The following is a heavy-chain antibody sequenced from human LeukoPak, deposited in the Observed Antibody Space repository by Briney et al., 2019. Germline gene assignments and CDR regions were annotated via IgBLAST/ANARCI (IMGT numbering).Heavy chain of an antibody. V-gene: IGHV4-39*01. Sequence: NTSETLSLTCTISDGSVSSGTYSWGWIRQSPGKGLEWIGSIHYSGSSYYNPSLKSRAAIFVDTSRDQVSMDLSYVTAADTALYYCVRHISANTGYFDSCGQGTLVTVSS. CDR2: IHYSGSS. CDR3: VRHISANTGYFDS. CDR1: DGSVSSGTYS. J-gene: IGHJ4*02.